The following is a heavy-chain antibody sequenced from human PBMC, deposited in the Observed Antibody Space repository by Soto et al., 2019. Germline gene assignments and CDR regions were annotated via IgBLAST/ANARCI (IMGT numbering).Heavy chain of an antibody. Sequence: SVKVSCKASGGTFSSYAISWVRQAPGQGLEWMGGIIPIFGTANYAQKFQGRVTITADESTSTAYMELSSLRSGDTAVYYCARDPDYGGNADRGVFDYWGQGTLVTVSS. CDR1: GGTFSSYA. J-gene: IGHJ4*02. V-gene: IGHV1-69*13. CDR2: IIPIFGTA. CDR3: ARDPDYGGNADRGVFDY. D-gene: IGHD4-17*01.